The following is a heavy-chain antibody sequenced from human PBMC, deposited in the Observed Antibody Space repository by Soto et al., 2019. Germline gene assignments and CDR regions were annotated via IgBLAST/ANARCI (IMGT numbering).Heavy chain of an antibody. CDR1: GGSISSSSYY. J-gene: IGHJ5*02. CDR2: IYYSGST. CDR3: ARDEIGGVNWFDP. V-gene: IGHV4-31*03. Sequence: SETLSLTCTVSGGSISSSSYYWSWIRQHPGKGLEWIGYIYYSGSTYYNPSLKSRVTISVDTSKNQFSLKLSSVTAADTAVYYCARDEIGGVNWFDPWGQGTLVTVSS.